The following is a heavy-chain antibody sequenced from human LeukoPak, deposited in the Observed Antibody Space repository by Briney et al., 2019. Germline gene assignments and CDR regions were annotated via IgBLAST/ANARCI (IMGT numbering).Heavy chain of an antibody. Sequence: GGSLRLSCATSGFTFSSYAMSWVRQAPGKGLEWVSAISGSGGSTYYADSVKGRFTISRDNSKNTLYLQMNSLRAEDTAVYYCAKRPQQWLVRYVWFDPWGQGTLVTVSS. D-gene: IGHD6-19*01. CDR3: AKRPQQWLVRYVWFDP. CDR1: GFTFSSYA. J-gene: IGHJ5*02. V-gene: IGHV3-23*01. CDR2: ISGSGGST.